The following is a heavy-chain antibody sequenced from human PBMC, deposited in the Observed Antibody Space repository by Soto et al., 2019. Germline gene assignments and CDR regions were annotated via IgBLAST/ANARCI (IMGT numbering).Heavy chain of an antibody. CDR1: GYTFTSYD. Sequence: QVQLVQSGAEVKKPGASVKVSCKASGYTFTSYDINWVRQATGQGLEWMGWMNPNSGNTGYAQKFQGRVTMTRKTSISTAYMELSSLRSEDTAVYYCARKNTVPHGGHASSFDYWGQGTLVTVSS. D-gene: IGHD4-4*01. CDR3: ARKNTVPHGGHASSFDY. J-gene: IGHJ4*02. CDR2: MNPNSGNT. V-gene: IGHV1-8*01.